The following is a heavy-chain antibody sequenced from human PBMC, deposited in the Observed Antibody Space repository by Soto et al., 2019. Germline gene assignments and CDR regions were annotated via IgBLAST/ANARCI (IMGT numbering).Heavy chain of an antibody. J-gene: IGHJ4*02. D-gene: IGHD2-21*02. V-gene: IGHV4-61*01. CDR2: IYYSGST. CDR1: GGSVSSGSYF. Sequence: TSETLSLTWTVSGGSVSSGSYFWSWIRQPPGKRLEWIGYIYYSGSTTYNPSLKSRVTISVDTSKNQFSLKLSSVTTADTAVYYCARAPYWRGGDLHLDNWGQGTLVTVSS. CDR3: ARAPYWRGGDLHLDN.